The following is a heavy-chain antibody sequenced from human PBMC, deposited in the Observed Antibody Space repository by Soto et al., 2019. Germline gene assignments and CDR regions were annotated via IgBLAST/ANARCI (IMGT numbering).Heavy chain of an antibody. J-gene: IGHJ5*02. V-gene: IGHV1-3*01. CDR1: GYTFTHYA. CDR3: ARGLAADGA. Sequence: QVQLVQSGAEVKKPGASVKVSCTASGYTFTHYAIHWVRHAPGQRLEWMGFINAGSGNTKYSQTFQGRLTFTKDTSASTAYMGLSSLRSEDTAIYYCARGLAADGAWGQGTLATVSS. CDR2: INAGSGNT. D-gene: IGHD6-13*01.